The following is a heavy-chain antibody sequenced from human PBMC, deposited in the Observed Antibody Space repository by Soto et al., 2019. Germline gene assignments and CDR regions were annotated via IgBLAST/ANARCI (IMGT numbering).Heavy chain of an antibody. D-gene: IGHD3-3*01. V-gene: IGHV3-30*18. CDR1: GFTFSSYG. Sequence: QVQLVESGGGVVQPGRSLRLSCAASGFTFSSYGMHWVRQAPGKGLEWVAVISYDGSNKYYADSVKGRFTISRDNSKSTLYLQMNSLRAEDTAVYYCAKRFLECLDYWGQGTLVTVSS. J-gene: IGHJ4*02. CDR3: AKRFLECLDY. CDR2: ISYDGSNK.